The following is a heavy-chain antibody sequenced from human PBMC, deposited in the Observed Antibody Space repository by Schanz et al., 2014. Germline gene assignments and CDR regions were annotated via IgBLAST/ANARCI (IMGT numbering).Heavy chain of an antibody. D-gene: IGHD3-9*01. CDR3: ARQFYDILTGYWFPYYFDY. J-gene: IGHJ4*02. Sequence: QLQLQESGSGLVEPSQTLSLTCSVSGGSISSGSYYWGWIRQPPGKGLEWIESIYYSGSTYYNPSLKSSVTTSVDTSKIQFSRKLTSVTAADTAVYYCARQFYDILTGYWFPYYFDYWGQGTLVTVSS. CDR2: IYYSGST. V-gene: IGHV4-39*01. CDR1: GGSISSGSYY.